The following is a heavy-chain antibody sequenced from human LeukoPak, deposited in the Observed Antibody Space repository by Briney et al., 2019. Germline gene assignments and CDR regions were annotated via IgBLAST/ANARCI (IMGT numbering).Heavy chain of an antibody. CDR2: IYPGDSDT. CDR1: GSRFTSYW. Sequence: GESLKISFKGSGSRFTSYWIGWVRQMPGKGLEWMGIIYPGDSDTRYSPSFQGQVTISADKSISTAYLQWSSLKASDTAMYYCARERFLETPFDYWGQGTLVTVSS. CDR3: ARERFLETPFDY. D-gene: IGHD3-3*01. J-gene: IGHJ4*02. V-gene: IGHV5-51*01.